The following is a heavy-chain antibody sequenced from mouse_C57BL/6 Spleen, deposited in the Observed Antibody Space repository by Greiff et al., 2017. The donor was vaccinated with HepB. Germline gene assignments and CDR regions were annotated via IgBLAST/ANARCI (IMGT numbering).Heavy chain of an antibody. CDR1: GYTFTSYW. D-gene: IGHD1-1*01. J-gene: IGHJ1*03. CDR2: IYPGNSDT. CDR3: TPSTVVATSWYFDV. V-gene: IGHV1-5*01. Sequence: EVQLQQSGTVLARPGASVKMSCKTSGYTFTSYWMHWVKQRPGQGLEWIGAIYPGNSDTSYNQKFKGKAKLTAVTSASTAYMELSSLTDEDSAVYYCTPSTVVATSWYFDVWGTGTTVTVSS.